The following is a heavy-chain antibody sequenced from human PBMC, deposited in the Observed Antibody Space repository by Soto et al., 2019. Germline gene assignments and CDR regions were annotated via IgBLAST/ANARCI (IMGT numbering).Heavy chain of an antibody. CDR2: ISRSSSTI. Sequence: PGGSLRLSCAASGSAFSLYMMNLVRQSPGKGLEWVASISRSSSTIYYADSVKGRFTISRDNAKNLVSLQMNSLRGDDTAVYYCARTGIAASGNMYGMDVWGKGTTITVSS. CDR3: ARTGIAASGNMYGMDV. CDR1: GSAFSLYM. V-gene: IGHV3-48*01. J-gene: IGHJ6*04. D-gene: IGHD6-13*01.